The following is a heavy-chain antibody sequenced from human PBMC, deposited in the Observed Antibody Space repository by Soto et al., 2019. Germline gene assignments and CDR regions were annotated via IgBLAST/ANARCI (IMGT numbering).Heavy chain of an antibody. J-gene: IGHJ4*02. V-gene: IGHV1-18*01. CDR2: ISPYNGHT. CDR1: GYTFNNYG. Sequence: GASVKVSCTASGYTFNNYGITWVRQAPGQGLEWMGWISPYNGHTNYAQKLQGRVTMTTDTSTSTAYMELRSLRSDDTAVYYCARHRNFFDYWGQGTLVTVSS. CDR3: ARHRNFFDY.